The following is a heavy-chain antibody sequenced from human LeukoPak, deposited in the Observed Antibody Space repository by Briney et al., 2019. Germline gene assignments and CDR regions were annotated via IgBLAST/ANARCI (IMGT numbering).Heavy chain of an antibody. D-gene: IGHD6-6*01. CDR1: GFTFSSYA. CDR2: ISGSGGST. V-gene: IGHV3-23*01. J-gene: IGHJ4*02. Sequence: GASLRLSCAASGFTFSSYAMSWVRQAPGKGLEWVSAISGSGGSTYYADSVKGRFTISRDNSKNTLYLQMNSLRAEDTAVYYCAKVCEREYSRLEFDYWGQRTLVTASS. CDR3: AKVCEREYSRLEFDY.